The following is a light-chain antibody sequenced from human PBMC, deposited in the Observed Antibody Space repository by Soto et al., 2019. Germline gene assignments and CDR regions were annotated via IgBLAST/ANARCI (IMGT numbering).Light chain of an antibody. CDR3: LLYYGAAHV. Sequence: QAVVTQEPSLTVSPGGTVTLTCASSTGAVTSGNYPNWFQQKPGQAPRALIYGTTNKHSWTPARFSCSLLGGKAALTLSGVQPEDEAEYYCLLYYGAAHVFGTGTKLTVL. J-gene: IGLJ1*01. V-gene: IGLV7-43*01. CDR1: TGAVTSGNY. CDR2: GTT.